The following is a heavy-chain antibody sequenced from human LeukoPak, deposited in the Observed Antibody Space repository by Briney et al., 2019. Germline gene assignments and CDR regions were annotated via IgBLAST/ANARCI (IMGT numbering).Heavy chain of an antibody. D-gene: IGHD6-6*01. V-gene: IGHV3-23*01. J-gene: IGHJ6*03. Sequence: PGGSLRLSCAASGFTFSSYSMNWVRQAPGKGLEWVSAISGSGGSTYYADSVKGRFTISRDNSKNTLYLQMNSLRAEDTAVYYCAKFRSSSSPYYYYYMDVWGKGTTVTVSS. CDR3: AKFRSSSSPYYYYYMDV. CDR1: GFTFSSYS. CDR2: ISGSGGST.